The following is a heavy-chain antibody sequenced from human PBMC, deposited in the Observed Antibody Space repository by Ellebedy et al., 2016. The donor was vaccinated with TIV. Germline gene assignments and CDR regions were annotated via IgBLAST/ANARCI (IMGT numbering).Heavy chain of an antibody. CDR1: GDSINIYY. D-gene: IGHD2-2*01. V-gene: IGHV4-59*12. CDR2: IYDLLSP. CDR3: ARGGGSAMDPHYFDS. J-gene: IGHJ4*02. Sequence: MPGGSLRLSCSVSGDSINIYYWTWIRLSPAKGLEWIGYIYDLLSPKYNTSLRGRVTMSVDVSKNQFSLNLNSVTAADTAVYYCARGGGSAMDPHYFDSWGQGTLVTVSS.